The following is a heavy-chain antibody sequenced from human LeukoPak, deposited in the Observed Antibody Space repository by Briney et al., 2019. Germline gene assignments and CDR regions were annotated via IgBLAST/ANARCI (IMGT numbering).Heavy chain of an antibody. J-gene: IGHJ4*02. CDR3: ARDNADESFDY. CDR1: GYTFTGYY. CDR2: INTNTGNP. Sequence: GASVKVSCKASGYTFTGYYMHWVRQAPGQGLEWMGWINTNTGNPTYAQGFTGRFVFSLDTSVSTAYLQISSLKAEDTAVYYCARDNADESFDYWGQGTLVTVSS. V-gene: IGHV7-4-1*02.